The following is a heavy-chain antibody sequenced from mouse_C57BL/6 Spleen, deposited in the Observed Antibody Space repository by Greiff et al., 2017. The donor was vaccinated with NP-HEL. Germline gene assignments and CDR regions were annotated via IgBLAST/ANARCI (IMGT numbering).Heavy chain of an antibody. D-gene: IGHD2-5*01. Sequence: VQLQQSGPELVQPGASVKISCKASGHTFTDYYMNWVKQSHGKSLEWIGDITPNNGGTSYNQKFKGQATLTVDKSSSTAYMELRSLTSEDSTVYYCARKSNYTWCAYWGQGTLVTVSA. CDR2: ITPNNGGT. V-gene: IGHV1-26*01. CDR1: GHTFTDYY. J-gene: IGHJ3*01. CDR3: ARKSNYTWCAY.